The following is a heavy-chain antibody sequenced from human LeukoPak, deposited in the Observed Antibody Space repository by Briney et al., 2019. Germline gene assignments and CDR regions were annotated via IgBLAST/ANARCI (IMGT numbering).Heavy chain of an antibody. CDR3: ARGVEAAAGTIYFDY. CDR1: GGTFSSYA. D-gene: IGHD6-13*01. J-gene: IGHJ4*02. CDR2: IIPIFGTA. V-gene: IGHV1-69*06. Sequence: GASVKVSCKASGGTFSSYAISWVRQAPGQGLEWMGGIIPIFGTANYAQKFQGRVTITVDKSTSTAYMELSSLRSEDTAVYYCARGVEAAAGTIYFDYWGQRTLATVSS.